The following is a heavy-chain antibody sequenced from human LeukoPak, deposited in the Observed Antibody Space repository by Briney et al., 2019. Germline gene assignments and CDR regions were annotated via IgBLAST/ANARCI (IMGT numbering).Heavy chain of an antibody. CDR2: IDWDDDK. J-gene: IGHJ4*02. Sequence: SGPALVHPSQTLTLTCTFSGLSLSPSGMCVSWIRQPPVKALEWLARIDWDDDKYYSTSLKPRLTISKDTSKNQVVLTMTNMDPVDTATYYCARCILYFDWPRVDYWGQGTLVTVSS. D-gene: IGHD3-9*01. CDR3: ARCILYFDWPRVDY. V-gene: IGHV2-70*11. CDR1: GLSLSPSGMC.